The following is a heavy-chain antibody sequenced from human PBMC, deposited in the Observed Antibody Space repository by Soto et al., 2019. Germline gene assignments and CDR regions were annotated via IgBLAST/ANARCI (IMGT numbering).Heavy chain of an antibody. J-gene: IGHJ5*02. D-gene: IGHD3-10*01. CDR3: ARDMDGSGSYYPTWLDP. CDR1: GFPFSDYY. Sequence: VGSLGLSCAGSGFPFSDYYMYWIRQAPGKGLQWVACISGSGSVVYYADSVKGRFTISRDNARNSLYLQMNSLRAADTAMYYCARDMDGSGSYYPTWLDPWGQGALVTVSS. V-gene: IGHV3-11*01. CDR2: ISGSGSVV.